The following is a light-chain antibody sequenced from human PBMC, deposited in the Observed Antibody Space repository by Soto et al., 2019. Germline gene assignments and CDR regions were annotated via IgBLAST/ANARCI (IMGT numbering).Light chain of an antibody. V-gene: IGKV3-20*01. J-gene: IGKJ5*01. CDR2: GAS. CDR1: QSVSSSY. CDR3: QQYGRSPRT. Sequence: IVLTQSPATLSLSPWERATLSCRASQSVSSSYLAWYQQKPGQAPRLLIYGASRRATGIPDRFSGSGSGTDFTLTISRLEPEDFAVYYCQQYGRSPRTFGQGTRLEIK.